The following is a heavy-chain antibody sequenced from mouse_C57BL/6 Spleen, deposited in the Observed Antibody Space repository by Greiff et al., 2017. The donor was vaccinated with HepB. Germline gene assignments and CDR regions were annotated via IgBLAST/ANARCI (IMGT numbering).Heavy chain of an antibody. CDR1: GFTFNDDY. D-gene: IGHD4-1*01. Sequence: EVKLMESGGGLVQPGGSLSLSCAASGFTFNDDYMSWVRQPPGKALEWLGFIRNKANGYTTEYSASVKGRFTISRDNSQSILYLQMNALRAEDSATYYCALFLTGYFDYSLQGTTLTVSS. CDR2: IRNKANGYTT. CDR3: ALFLTGYFDY. J-gene: IGHJ2*01. V-gene: IGHV7-3*01.